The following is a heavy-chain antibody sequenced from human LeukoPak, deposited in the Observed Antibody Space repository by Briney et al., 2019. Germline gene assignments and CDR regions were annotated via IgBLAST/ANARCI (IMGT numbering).Heavy chain of an antibody. V-gene: IGHV3-30*03. CDR3: ARGGYDYVWGSYRYRSGYVL. D-gene: IGHD3-16*02. Sequence: GRSLRLSCAPSGFTFSSYSMHWVRQAPGKGLEWVEVISYDGSNKYHADSVKGRFTISRDNAKNSLYLQMNSLRAEDTAVYYCARGGYDYVWGSYRYRSGYVLWGQGTLVTVSS. CDR1: GFTFSSYS. CDR2: ISYDGSNK. J-gene: IGHJ4*02.